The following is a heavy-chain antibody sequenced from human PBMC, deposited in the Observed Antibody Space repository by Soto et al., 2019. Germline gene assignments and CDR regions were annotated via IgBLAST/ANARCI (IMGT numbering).Heavy chain of an antibody. Sequence: XSVKVYCKASVYTLTSYYMHWVRQAPGQGLEWMGIINPSGGSTSYAQKFQGRVTMTRDTSTSTVYMELSSLRSEDTAVYYCARDAGYCSSTSCYTEYFDYWGQGTLVTVSS. J-gene: IGHJ4*02. CDR2: INPSGGST. CDR3: ARDAGYCSSTSCYTEYFDY. CDR1: VYTLTSYY. V-gene: IGHV1-46*01. D-gene: IGHD2-2*02.